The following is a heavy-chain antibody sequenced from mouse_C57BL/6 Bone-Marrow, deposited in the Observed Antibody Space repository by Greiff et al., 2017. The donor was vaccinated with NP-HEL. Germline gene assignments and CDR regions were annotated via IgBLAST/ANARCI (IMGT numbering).Heavy chain of an antibody. CDR1: GFTFNTYA. V-gene: IGHV10-3*01. Sequence: EVKVVESGGGLVQPKGSLKLSCAASGFTFNTYAMHWVRQAPGKGLEWVARIRSKSSNYATYYADSVKDRFTISRDDSQSMLYLQMNNLKTEDTAMYYCVRDRLGYGSSYGWYFDVWGTGTTVTVSS. J-gene: IGHJ1*03. CDR3: VRDRLGYGSSYGWYFDV. D-gene: IGHD1-1*01. CDR2: IRSKSSNYAT.